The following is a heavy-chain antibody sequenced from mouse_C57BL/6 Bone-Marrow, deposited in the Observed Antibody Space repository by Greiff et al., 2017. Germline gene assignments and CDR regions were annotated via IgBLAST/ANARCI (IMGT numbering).Heavy chain of an antibody. Sequence: QVQLQQPGAELVRPGSSVKLSCKASGYTFTSYWMDWVKQRPGQGLEWIGNIYPSDSETQYNQKFKDKATLTVDKSSSTAYMQLSSLTSEGSAVYYCARTSITTVAYAMDYWGQGTSVTVSS. D-gene: IGHD1-1*01. J-gene: IGHJ4*01. CDR3: ARTSITTVAYAMDY. V-gene: IGHV1-61*01. CDR1: GYTFTSYW. CDR2: IYPSDSET.